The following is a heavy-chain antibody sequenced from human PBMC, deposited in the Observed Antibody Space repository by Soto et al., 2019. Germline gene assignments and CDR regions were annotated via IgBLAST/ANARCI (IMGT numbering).Heavy chain of an antibody. CDR1: GGTFSSYT. V-gene: IGHV1-69*01. CDR2: INPMFGTT. J-gene: IGHJ5*02. D-gene: IGHD2-15*01. Sequence: QVQLVQSGAEVKKPGSSVKVSCKASGGTFSSYTISWVRRAPGQGLEWMGGINPMFGTTKYAQKFQGRVTITADESTSTAYMEMSSLRSEDTAVYYCVRGVVVVTASQLGWFDPWGQGTLVIVSS. CDR3: VRGVVVVTASQLGWFDP.